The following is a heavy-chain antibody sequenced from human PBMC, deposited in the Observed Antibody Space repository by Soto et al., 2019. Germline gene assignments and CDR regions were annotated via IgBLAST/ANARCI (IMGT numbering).Heavy chain of an antibody. CDR1: GFTFSSYA. J-gene: IGHJ4*02. D-gene: IGHD6-13*01. Sequence: AGGSLRLSCAASGFTFSSYAMSWVRQAPGKGLEWVSSISGSGGITYYADSVKGRFTISRDNSKNTLYLQMNSLRAEDTAVYYCARFSVNSSSPKGSFDYWGQGNMVTVSS. CDR2: ISGSGGIT. V-gene: IGHV3-23*01. CDR3: ARFSVNSSSPKGSFDY.